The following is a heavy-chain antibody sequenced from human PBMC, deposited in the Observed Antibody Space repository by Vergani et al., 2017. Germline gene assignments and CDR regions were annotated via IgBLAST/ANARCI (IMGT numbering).Heavy chain of an antibody. CDR3: VRDRGLCAGGRCYTEAWDY. CDR1: GFTFSSHA. V-gene: IGHV3-30*03. Sequence: QVQLVESGGGIVQPGTSLRLSCVASGFTFSSHAIHWVRRAPGKGLEWVAVISTDGTKKFYGDSVKGRFTISRDIAKNTLYLQVRSLRLEDTGVYHCVRDRGLCAGGRCYTEAWDYWGQGTPVTVSS. CDR2: ISTDGTKK. D-gene: IGHD2-2*02. J-gene: IGHJ4*02.